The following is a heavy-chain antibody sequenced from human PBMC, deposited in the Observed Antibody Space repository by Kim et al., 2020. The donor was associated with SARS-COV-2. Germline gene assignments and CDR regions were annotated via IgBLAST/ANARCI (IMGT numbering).Heavy chain of an antibody. CDR1: GDSVSSTAYF. CDR3: ATRILASRGG. D-gene: IGHD3-16*01. V-gene: IGHV4-39*01. CDR2: VHSGGTT. Sequence: SETLSLTCTVSGDSVSSTAYFWVWIRQPPGKGLEWIGSVHSGGTTSYNPSLRSRLTISMDTSKNQFSLNLMSVTAAVTAVYYCATRILASRGGWGQGTLVTVSS. J-gene: IGHJ4*02.